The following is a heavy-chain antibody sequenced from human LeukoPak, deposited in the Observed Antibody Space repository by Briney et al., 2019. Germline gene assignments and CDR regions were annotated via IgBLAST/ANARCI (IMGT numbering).Heavy chain of an antibody. V-gene: IGHV1-46*01. CDR1: GYTFTSYY. J-gene: IGHJ3*02. CDR2: INPSSGRT. CDR3: VRERGRATVTTGDAFDI. Sequence: ASVKVSCKASGYTFTSYYMNWVRQAPGQGLEWMGIINPSSGRTTYAQKFQGRVTMTRDTSTSTVYMELSSLRSEDTAVYYCVRERGRATVTTGDAFDIWGQGTMVTVSS. D-gene: IGHD4-17*01.